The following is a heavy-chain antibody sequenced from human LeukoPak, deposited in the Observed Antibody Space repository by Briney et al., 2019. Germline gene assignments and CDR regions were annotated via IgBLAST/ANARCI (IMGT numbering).Heavy chain of an antibody. V-gene: IGHV1-18*01. CDR2: ISAYNGNT. D-gene: IGHD4-17*01. Sequence: ASVKVSCKASGYSFTGYGTGWVRQAPGQGPEWMGWISAYNGNTKYAQKFQGRVTMTTDTSTSTAYMELRSLRSGDTAVYYCARGIGSYGDSGLPFAYWGQGTLVTVSS. CDR1: GYSFTGYG. CDR3: ARGIGSYGDSGLPFAY. J-gene: IGHJ4*02.